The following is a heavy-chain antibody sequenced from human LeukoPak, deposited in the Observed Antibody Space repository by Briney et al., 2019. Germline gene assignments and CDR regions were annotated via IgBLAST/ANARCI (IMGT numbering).Heavy chain of an antibody. J-gene: IGHJ5*02. Sequence: ASVKVSCKASGYTFTSYYMHWVRQAPGQGLEWMGIINPSGGSTSYAQKFQGRVTMTRDMSTSTVYMELSSLRSEDTAVYYCARDGGDGYKANWFDTWGQGTLVTVSS. CDR2: INPSGGST. D-gene: IGHD5-24*01. CDR3: ARDGGDGYKANWFDT. V-gene: IGHV1-46*01. CDR1: GYTFTSYY.